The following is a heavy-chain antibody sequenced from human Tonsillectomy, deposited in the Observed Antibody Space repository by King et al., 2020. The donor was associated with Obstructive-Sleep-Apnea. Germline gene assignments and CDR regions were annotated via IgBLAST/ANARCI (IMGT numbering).Heavy chain of an antibody. V-gene: IGHV3-30*18. CDR2: ISWNERDK. CDR1: GFSFSTRD. CDR3: AKGEWSSRSIDY. J-gene: IGHJ4*02. D-gene: IGHD6-13*01. Sequence: VQLVESWGGVVQPGTSLRLSCAASGFSFSTRDIHWVRQAPGKGLEWVALISWNERDKYYADSVKGRFTISRDNSKNTLYLEMNGLRAEDTAAYYCAKGEWSSRSIDYWGQGTLVTVSS.